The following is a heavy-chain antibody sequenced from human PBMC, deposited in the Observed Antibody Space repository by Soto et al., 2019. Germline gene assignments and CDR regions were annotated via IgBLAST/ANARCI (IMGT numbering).Heavy chain of an antibody. CDR3: ARDLWGYCGTDCYPLDV. D-gene: IGHD2-21*02. J-gene: IGHJ6*02. Sequence: SETLSLTCTVSGGSISSSSYYWSWLRQAPEKGLEWIGYIYNTGSTVYNPSFKSRVTISVDTSKNQFSLKLNSVTAADTAVYYCARDLWGYCGTDCYPLDVWGQGTTVTVSS. V-gene: IGHV4-61*01. CDR1: GGSISSSSYY. CDR2: IYNTGST.